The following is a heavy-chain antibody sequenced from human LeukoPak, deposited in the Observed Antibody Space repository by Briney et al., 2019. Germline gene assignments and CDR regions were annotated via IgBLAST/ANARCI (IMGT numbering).Heavy chain of an antibody. V-gene: IGHV4-34*01. J-gene: IGHJ4*02. CDR1: GVSFSGYY. CDR2: INHSGST. CDR3: ARRGRVELKRPYYFDY. Sequence: PSETLSLTCAVYGVSFSGYYWSWIRQPPGKGLEWIGEINHSGSTNYNPSLKSRVTISVDTSKNQFSLKLSSVTAAETAVYYCARRGRVELKRPYYFDYWGQGNLVTVSS. D-gene: IGHD1-7*01.